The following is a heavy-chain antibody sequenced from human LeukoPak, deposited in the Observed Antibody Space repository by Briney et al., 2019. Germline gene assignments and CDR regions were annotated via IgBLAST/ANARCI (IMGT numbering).Heavy chain of an antibody. CDR2: TYYRSKWYN. CDR3: ARSWDSSSSSGFDP. J-gene: IGHJ5*02. D-gene: IGHD6-6*01. CDR1: GDSVSSNSAA. V-gene: IGHV6-1*01. Sequence: TSQTLSLTCAISGDSVSSNSAAWNWIRQSPSRGLEWLGRTYYRSKWYNDYAVSVKSRITINPDTSKNQFSLQLNSVTPEDTAVYYCARSWDSSSSSGFDPWGQGTLVTVSS.